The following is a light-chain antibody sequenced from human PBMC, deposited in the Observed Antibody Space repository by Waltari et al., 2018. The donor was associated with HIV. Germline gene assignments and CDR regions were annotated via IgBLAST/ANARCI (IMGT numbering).Light chain of an antibody. J-gene: IGLJ3*02. CDR2: DNN. V-gene: IGLV1-51*01. Sequence: HSVLTQPPSVSAAPGQKVTISCSGSSSNIGNNYVSWYQHLPGTAPKLLIYDNNKRPSGIPDRFSGSKSDTSATLDITGLQTGDEADYYCGTWDNSLSPFWVFSGGTKLTVL. CDR1: SSNIGNNY. CDR3: GTWDNSLSPFWV.